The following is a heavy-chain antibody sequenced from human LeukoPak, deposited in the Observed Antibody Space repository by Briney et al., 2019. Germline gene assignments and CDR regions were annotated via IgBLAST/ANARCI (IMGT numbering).Heavy chain of an antibody. D-gene: IGHD5-18*01. CDR2: IYYSGST. CDR3: ARSRGYSYGYVEWFDP. V-gene: IGHV4-59*01. CDR1: GGSISSYY. J-gene: IGHJ5*02. Sequence: SETLSLTCTVSGGSISSYYWSWIRRPPGKGLEWIGYIYYSGSTNYNPSLKSRVTISVDTSKNQFSLKLSSVTAADTAVYYCARSRGYSYGYVEWFDPWGQGTLVTVSS.